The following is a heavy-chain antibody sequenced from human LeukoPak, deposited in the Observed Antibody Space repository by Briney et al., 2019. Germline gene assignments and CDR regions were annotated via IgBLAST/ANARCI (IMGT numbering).Heavy chain of an antibody. V-gene: IGHV4-34*01. Sequence: PSETLSLTCAVYGGSFSGYYWSWIRQPPGKGLEWIGEINHSGSTNYNPSLKSRVTISVDTSKNQFSLKLSSVTAADTAVYYCARGRRLLWFGEGAFDIWGQGTMVTVSS. CDR1: GGSFSGYY. CDR2: INHSGST. CDR3: ARGRRLLWFGEGAFDI. D-gene: IGHD3-10*01. J-gene: IGHJ3*02.